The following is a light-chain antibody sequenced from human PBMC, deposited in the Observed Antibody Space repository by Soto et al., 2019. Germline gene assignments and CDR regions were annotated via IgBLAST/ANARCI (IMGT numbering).Light chain of an antibody. V-gene: IGLV2-14*01. Sequence: QSALTQPASVSGSPGQSITISCTGTISDVGGKNYVAWYQQHPGKAPKLMIYDVSNRPSGVYNRFSGSKSGNTASLTISGLQAEDEADYYCSSYTGSSTYVVFGGGTKLTVL. CDR2: DVS. CDR3: SSYTGSSTYVV. CDR1: ISDVGGKNY. J-gene: IGLJ2*01.